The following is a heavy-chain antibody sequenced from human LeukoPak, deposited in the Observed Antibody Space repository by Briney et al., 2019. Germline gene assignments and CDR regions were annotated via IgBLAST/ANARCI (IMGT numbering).Heavy chain of an antibody. V-gene: IGHV5-51*01. Sequence: GESLKISCQVSGYSFTNYWIVWVRQMPGKGLEWMGIIYPGDSDTKYSPSFQGQVTFSAVKSINIVYLQWSSLKASDTAMYYCARQGTGYSFDYWGQGTLVTVSS. D-gene: IGHD2-8*02. CDR2: IYPGDSDT. CDR1: GYSFTNYW. CDR3: ARQGTGYSFDY. J-gene: IGHJ4*02.